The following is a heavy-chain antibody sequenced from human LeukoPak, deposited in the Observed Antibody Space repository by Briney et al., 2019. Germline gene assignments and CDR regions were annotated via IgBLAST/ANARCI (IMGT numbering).Heavy chain of an antibody. CDR2: ISGSGGST. D-gene: IGHD5-24*01. CDR3: AKDGDGYNHYGMDV. Sequence: PGGSLRLSCAASGFTFSGYAMSWVRQAPGKGLEWVSAISGSGGSTYYADSVKGRFTISRDNSKNTLYLQMNSLRAEDTAVYYCAKDGDGYNHYGMDVRGQGTTVTVSS. J-gene: IGHJ6*02. CDR1: GFTFSGYA. V-gene: IGHV3-23*01.